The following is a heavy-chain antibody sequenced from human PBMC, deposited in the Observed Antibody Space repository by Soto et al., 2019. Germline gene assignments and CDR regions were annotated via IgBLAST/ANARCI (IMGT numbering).Heavy chain of an antibody. Sequence: LSLTCTVTGGSISSYYWSWIRQPPGKGLEWIGYIYYSGSTNYNPSLKSRVTISVDTSKNQFSLKLSSVTAADTAVYYCARDRNENYYYYGMDVWDQGTTVTVSS. CDR1: GGSISSYY. CDR2: IYYSGST. V-gene: IGHV4-59*01. CDR3: ARDRNENYYYYGMDV. J-gene: IGHJ6*02.